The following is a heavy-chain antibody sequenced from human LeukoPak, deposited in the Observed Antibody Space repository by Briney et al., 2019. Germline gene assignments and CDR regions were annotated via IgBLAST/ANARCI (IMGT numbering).Heavy chain of an antibody. D-gene: IGHD5-12*01. CDR1: GYTFTGYY. V-gene: IGHV1-2*02. CDR3: ARDPTLRVATMGVDY. CDR2: INPNSGGT. Sequence: ASVTVSCKASGYTFTGYYMHWVRQAPGQGLEWMGWINPNSGGTNYAQKFQGRVTMTRDTSISTAYMELSRLRSDDTAVYYCARDPTLRVATMGVDYWGQGTLVTVSS. J-gene: IGHJ4*02.